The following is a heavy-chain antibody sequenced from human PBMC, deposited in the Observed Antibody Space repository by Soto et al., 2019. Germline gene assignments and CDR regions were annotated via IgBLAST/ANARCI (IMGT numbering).Heavy chain of an antibody. Sequence: ASVKVSCKASGGTFSSYAISWVRQAPGQGLEWMGGIIPIFGTANYAQKFQGRVTITADKSTSTAYMELSSLRSEDTAMYYCARRDIVVVVAATPVGGAFDIWG. CDR1: GGTFSSYA. CDR3: ARRDIVVVVAATPVGGAFDI. D-gene: IGHD2-15*01. V-gene: IGHV1-69*06. J-gene: IGHJ3*02. CDR2: IIPIFGTA.